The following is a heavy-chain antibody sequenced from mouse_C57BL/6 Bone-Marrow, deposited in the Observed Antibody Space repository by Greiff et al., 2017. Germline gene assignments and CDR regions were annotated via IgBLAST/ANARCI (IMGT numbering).Heavy chain of an antibody. J-gene: IGHJ1*03. CDR3: ARSGGYDGYYDWYFDV. D-gene: IGHD2-3*01. CDR1: GYTFTSYW. CDR2: IYPGSGST. Sequence: QVQLQQPGAELVKPGASVKMSCKASGYTFTSYWITWVKQRPGQGLEWIGDIYPGSGSTNYNEKFKSKATLTVDTSSSTAYMQLSSLTSEDSAVYYCARSGGYDGYYDWYFDVWGTGTTVTVSS. V-gene: IGHV1-55*01.